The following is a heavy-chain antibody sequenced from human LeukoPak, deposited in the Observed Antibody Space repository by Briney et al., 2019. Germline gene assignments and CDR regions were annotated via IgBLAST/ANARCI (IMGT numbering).Heavy chain of an antibody. V-gene: IGHV1-2*02. J-gene: IGHJ4*02. D-gene: IGHD4-17*01. Sequence: GASVTVSCTPSGYTFTDYYMHWVRQAPGQGLEGMGWINPNSGGTNYAQKFQGRVTMTRDTAISTAYMELSRLRSDDTAVYYCATQSGGTVPYNYWGQGTLVTVSS. CDR3: ATQSGGTVPYNY. CDR2: INPNSGGT. CDR1: GYTFTDYY.